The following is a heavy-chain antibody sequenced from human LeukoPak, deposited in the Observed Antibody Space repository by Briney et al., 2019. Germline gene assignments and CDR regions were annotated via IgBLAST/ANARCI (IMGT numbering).Heavy chain of an antibody. V-gene: IGHV7-4-1*02. J-gene: IGHJ6*02. CDR1: GYTFTSYA. CDR2: INTNTGNP. CDR3: ARTLRTRDSSGYYYYYYGMDV. D-gene: IGHD3-22*01. Sequence: ASVKVSCKASGYTFTSYAMNWVRQAPGQGLEWMGWINTNTGNPTYAQGFTGRFVFSLDTSVSTAYLQISSLKAEDTAVYYCARTLRTRDSSGYYYYYYGMDVWGQGTTVTVSS.